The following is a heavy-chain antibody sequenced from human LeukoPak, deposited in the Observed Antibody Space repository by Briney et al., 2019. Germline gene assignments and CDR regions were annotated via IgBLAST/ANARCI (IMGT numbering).Heavy chain of an antibody. D-gene: IGHD3-22*01. V-gene: IGHV3-9*01. CDR3: AKGSGYYDSSGYPGYFDY. Sequence: GRSLRLSCAASGFTFDDYAMHWVRQAPGKGLEWVSGISWNSGSIGYADSVKGRFTISRDNAKNSLYLQVNSLRAEDTALYYCAKGSGYYDSSGYPGYFDYWGQGTLVTVSS. CDR1: GFTFDDYA. CDR2: ISWNSGSI. J-gene: IGHJ4*02.